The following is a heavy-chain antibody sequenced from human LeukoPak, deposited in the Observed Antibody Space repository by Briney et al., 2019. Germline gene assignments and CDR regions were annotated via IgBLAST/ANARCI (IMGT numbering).Heavy chain of an antibody. Sequence: ASVKVSCKASVYTFTGYYMHWVRQAPGQGLEWMGWINPNSGITNYAQKIQGRVSMTRDTSISTAYMELSRLRSDDTAVYYCASWSTKNIDDAFDVWGQGTMVTVSS. CDR3: ASWSTKNIDDAFDV. D-gene: IGHD1/OR15-1a*01. V-gene: IGHV1-2*02. CDR2: INPNSGIT. CDR1: VYTFTGYY. J-gene: IGHJ3*01.